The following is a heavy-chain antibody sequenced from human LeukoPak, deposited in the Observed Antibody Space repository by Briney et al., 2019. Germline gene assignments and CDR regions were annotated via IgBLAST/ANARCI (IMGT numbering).Heavy chain of an antibody. D-gene: IGHD1-1*01. CDR1: GDSISNYN. Sequence: PSETLCLTCTVSGDSISNYNWNWIRRPPGKGLEWLGYIYYRGNTNYNPSLKSRLTVSADTSKGQFSLRVSSVTAADTAVYYCARARTRGNNWYFDYWGQGTLVTVSS. J-gene: IGHJ4*02. CDR2: IYYRGNT. V-gene: IGHV4-59*01. CDR3: ARARTRGNNWYFDY.